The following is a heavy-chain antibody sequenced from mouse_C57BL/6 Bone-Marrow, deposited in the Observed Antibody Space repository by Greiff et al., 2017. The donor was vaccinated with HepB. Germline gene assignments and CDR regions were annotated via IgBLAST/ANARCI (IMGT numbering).Heavy chain of an antibody. D-gene: IGHD1-1*01. Sequence: QVQLQQPGAELVRPGSSVKLSCKASGYTFTSYGISWVKQRTGQGLEGIGEIYPRSGNTYYNEKFKGKATLTEDKSSSTAYMELRSLTSEDSAVYFCADCSSYFDYWGQGTTLTVSS. CDR2: IYPRSGNT. V-gene: IGHV1-81*01. CDR1: GYTFTSYG. CDR3: ADCSSYFDY. J-gene: IGHJ2*01.